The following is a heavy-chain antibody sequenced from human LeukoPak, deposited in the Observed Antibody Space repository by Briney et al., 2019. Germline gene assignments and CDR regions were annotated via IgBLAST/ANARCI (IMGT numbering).Heavy chain of an antibody. CDR1: GGSISSYY. Sequence: SETLSLTCTVSGGSISSYYWSWIRQPPGKGLEWIGYIYYSGSTSYNPSLKSRVTISVDTSKNQFSLKLSSVTAADTAAYYCARAYYDFWSGDMGIYYCYYMDVWGKGTTVTVSS. CDR3: ARAYYDFWSGDMGIYYCYYMDV. J-gene: IGHJ6*03. D-gene: IGHD3-3*01. V-gene: IGHV4-59*01. CDR2: IYYSGST.